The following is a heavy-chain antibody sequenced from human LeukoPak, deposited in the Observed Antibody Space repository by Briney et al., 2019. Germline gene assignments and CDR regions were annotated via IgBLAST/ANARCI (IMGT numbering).Heavy chain of an antibody. Sequence: PGGSLRLSCAASGFTFRSYGMHWVRQAPGKGLEYVAAIRSNGGSTDYANSVKGRFTISRDNSKNTLYLQMGSLRAEDMAVYYCARISSSYDYDCWGQGTLVTVSS. CDR2: IRSNGGST. CDR3: ARISSSYDYDC. V-gene: IGHV3-64*01. J-gene: IGHJ4*02. D-gene: IGHD6-6*01. CDR1: GFTFRSYG.